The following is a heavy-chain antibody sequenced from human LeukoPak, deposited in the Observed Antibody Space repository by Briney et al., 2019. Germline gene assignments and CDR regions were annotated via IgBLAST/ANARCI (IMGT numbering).Heavy chain of an antibody. Sequence: NASETLSLTCAVYGGSFSGYYWSWIRQPPGKGLEWIGEINHSGSTNYNPSLKSRVTISVDTSKNQFSLKLSSVTAADTAVYYCARHLSVTMVRGVIIGRDYYMDVWGKGTTVTISS. J-gene: IGHJ6*03. D-gene: IGHD3-10*01. V-gene: IGHV4-34*01. CDR1: GGSFSGYY. CDR2: INHSGST. CDR3: ARHLSVTMVRGVIIGRDYYMDV.